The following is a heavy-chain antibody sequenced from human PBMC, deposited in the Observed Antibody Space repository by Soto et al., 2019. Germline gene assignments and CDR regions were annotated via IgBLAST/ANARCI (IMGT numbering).Heavy chain of an antibody. CDR3: TTEDLAANLDY. Sequence: GGSLRLSCGAAGVTFSNAWMSWVRQAPGKGLEWVGRIKSKTDGGTTDYAAPVKGRFTISRDDSKNTLYLQMNSLKTEDTAVYYCTTEDLAANLDYWGQGTLVTVSS. V-gene: IGHV3-15*01. CDR2: IKSKTDGGTT. CDR1: GVTFSNAW. J-gene: IGHJ4*02. D-gene: IGHD2-15*01.